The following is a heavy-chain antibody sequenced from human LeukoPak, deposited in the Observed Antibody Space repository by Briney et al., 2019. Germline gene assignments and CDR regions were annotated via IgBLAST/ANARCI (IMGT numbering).Heavy chain of an antibody. CDR3: AIPGYFTGGGLDY. D-gene: IGHD3-22*01. CDR2: IYSGGAT. V-gene: IGHV3-53*01. J-gene: IGHJ4*02. CDR1: GFTVSSNY. Sequence: GGSLRLSCAASGFTVSSNYMSWVRQAPGKGLEWVSVIYSGGATYYTDSVKGRFTISRDNSKNTLYLQMNSLRAEDTAVYYCAIPGYFTGGGLDYWGQGTLVTVSS.